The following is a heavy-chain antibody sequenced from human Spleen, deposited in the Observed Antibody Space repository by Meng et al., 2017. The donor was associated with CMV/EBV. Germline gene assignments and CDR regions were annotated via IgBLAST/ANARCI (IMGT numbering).Heavy chain of an antibody. D-gene: IGHD1-26*01. CDR1: GGSISSSSYY. CDR2: VYYTGST. J-gene: IGHJ6*02. Sequence: SETLSLTCTVSGGSISSSSYYWAWIRQPPGRGLESIGSVYYTGSTHSSPSPQSRVTISVDTSKNHFSLKLNSVTAADTAVYYCARGWASTPYGMDVWGQGTTVTVSS. V-gene: IGHV4-39*02. CDR3: ARGWASTPYGMDV.